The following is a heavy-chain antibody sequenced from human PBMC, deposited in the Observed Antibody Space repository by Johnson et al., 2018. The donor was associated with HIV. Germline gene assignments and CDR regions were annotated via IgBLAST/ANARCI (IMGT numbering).Heavy chain of an antibody. CDR3: ANWGPPTSYNWNYGAAFDI. V-gene: IGHV3-30*02. J-gene: IGHJ3*02. D-gene: IGHD1-7*01. CDR2: IRNDASHK. CDR1: GFTFRTSG. Sequence: QVQLVESGGGVVQPGGSLRLSCAASGFTFRTSGMHWVRQAPGKELEWVAFIRNDASHKYYAASVTGRFTISRDNSKNTLYLQMNSLRVEDTAVYYCANWGPPTSYNWNYGAAFDIWGQGTMVTVSS.